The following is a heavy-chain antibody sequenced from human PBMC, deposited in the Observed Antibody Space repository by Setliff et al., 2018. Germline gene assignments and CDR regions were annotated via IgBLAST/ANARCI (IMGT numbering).Heavy chain of an antibody. V-gene: IGHV3-11*04. CDR1: GFTFSDYY. D-gene: IGHD5-18*01. J-gene: IGHJ6*02. CDR2: ISSSGSTI. CDR3: ARGDRWGYSYGPYYYGMDV. Sequence: SCAASGFTFSDYYMSWIRQAPGKGLEWVSYISSSGSTIYYADSVKGRFTISRDNAKNSLYLRMNSLRAEDTAVYYCARGDRWGYSYGPYYYGMDVWGQGTTVTVSS.